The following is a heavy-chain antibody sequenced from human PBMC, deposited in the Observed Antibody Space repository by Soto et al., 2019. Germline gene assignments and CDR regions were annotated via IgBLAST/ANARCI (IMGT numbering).Heavy chain of an antibody. V-gene: IGHV4-34*01. Sequence: PSETLSLTCAFYGGSFSGYYWSLIRQPPGKGLEWIGEINHSGSTNYNPSLKSRVTISVDTSKNQFSLKLSSVTAADTAVYYCARGCSSTSCRLRKNYFDYWGQGTLVTVSS. D-gene: IGHD2-2*01. J-gene: IGHJ4*02. CDR2: INHSGST. CDR1: GGSFSGYY. CDR3: ARGCSSTSCRLRKNYFDY.